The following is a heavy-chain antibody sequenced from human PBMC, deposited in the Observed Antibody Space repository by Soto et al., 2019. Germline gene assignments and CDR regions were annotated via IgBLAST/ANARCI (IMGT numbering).Heavy chain of an antibody. D-gene: IGHD3-16*01. Sequence: QVQLVQSRAEVKKPGASVKVSCKASGYTFTNYGINWVRQAPGQGLEWMGWISAYNGNTNYAQKFQGRVTMTTDTSTSTAYMGLRSLRSDDTAVYFCPRAAGGITSPFDYWGQGTLVTVSS. CDR3: PRAAGGITSPFDY. J-gene: IGHJ4*02. V-gene: IGHV1-18*01. CDR2: ISAYNGNT. CDR1: GYTFTNYG.